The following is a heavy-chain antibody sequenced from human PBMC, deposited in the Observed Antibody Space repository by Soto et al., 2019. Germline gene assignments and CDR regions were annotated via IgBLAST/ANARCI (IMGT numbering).Heavy chain of an antibody. CDR1: VVSFSGYY. V-gene: IGHV4-34*01. J-gene: IGHJ4*02. Sequence: WETLSLTCGFSVVSFSGYYWTCIRHPPGKGLEWIGAINDSGSTNYNPSLKSRVTMSIDTSKNQFSLKLDSVTAADTAVYYCARGPKKLMYWRQGTLVTVSS. CDR3: ARGPKKLMY. CDR2: INDSGST. D-gene: IGHD2-8*01.